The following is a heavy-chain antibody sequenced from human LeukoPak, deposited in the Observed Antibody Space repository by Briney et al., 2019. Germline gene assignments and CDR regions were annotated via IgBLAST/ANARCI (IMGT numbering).Heavy chain of an antibody. CDR3: AKIRPPAYDI. D-gene: IGHD3-3*02. CDR2: ISGRDSST. V-gene: IGHV3-23*01. CDR1: GFTFSSYA. J-gene: IGHJ3*02. Sequence: GESLRLSCAASGFTFSSYAMNWVRQAPGKGLEWVSAISGRDSSTYYADSVKGRFTISRDNSKNTLYLQMNSLRAEDTAVYYCAKIRPPAYDIWGQETMVTVSS.